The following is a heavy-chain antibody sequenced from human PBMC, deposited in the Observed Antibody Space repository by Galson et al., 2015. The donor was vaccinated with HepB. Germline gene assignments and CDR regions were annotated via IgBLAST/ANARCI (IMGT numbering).Heavy chain of an antibody. CDR2: ISSSSSYI. J-gene: IGHJ6*02. CDR3: ARDSTLYSSSWYERGYYYYYGMDV. CDR1: GFTFSSYS. Sequence: SLRLSCAASGFTFSSYSMNWVRQAPGKGLAWVSSISSSSSYIYYADSVKGRFTISRDNAKNSLYLQMNSLRAEDTAVYYCARDSTLYSSSWYERGYYYYYGMDVWGQGTTVTVSS. V-gene: IGHV3-21*01. D-gene: IGHD6-13*01.